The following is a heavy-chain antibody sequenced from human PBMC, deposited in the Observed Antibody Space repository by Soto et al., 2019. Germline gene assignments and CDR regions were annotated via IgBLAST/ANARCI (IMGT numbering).Heavy chain of an antibody. D-gene: IGHD5-12*01. CDR1: GYSFTSYW. V-gene: IGHV5-51*01. Sequence: EVQLVQSGAEVKKPGESLKISCKGSGYSFTSYWIGWVRQMPGKGLEWMGIIYPGDSDTRYSPSFQGQVTISADKSISTDYLEGSSLKASDTAMYYCARLGRNVEMATIAGGGFDYWGQGTLVTVSS. CDR3: ARLGRNVEMATIAGGGFDY. CDR2: IYPGDSDT. J-gene: IGHJ4*02.